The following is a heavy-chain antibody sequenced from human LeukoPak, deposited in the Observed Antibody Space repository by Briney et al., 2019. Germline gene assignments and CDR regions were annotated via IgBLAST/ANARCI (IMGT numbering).Heavy chain of an antibody. D-gene: IGHD6-13*01. J-gene: IGHJ4*02. CDR3: ARVGQYSSSWYLAFDY. CDR2: INPSGGST. Sequence: ASVKVSCKASGYTFTSYYMHWVRQAPGQGLEWMGIINPSGGSTSYAQKFQGRVTMTRDTSISTAYMELSRLRSDDTAVYYCARVGQYSSSWYLAFDYWGQGTLVTVSS. CDR1: GYTFTSYY. V-gene: IGHV1-46*01.